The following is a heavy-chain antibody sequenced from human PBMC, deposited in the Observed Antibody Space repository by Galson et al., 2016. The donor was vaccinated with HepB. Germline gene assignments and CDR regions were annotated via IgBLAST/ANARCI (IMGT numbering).Heavy chain of an antibody. V-gene: IGHV1-18*01. CDR1: GYTFTSYG. CDR2: ISADNGNT. Sequence: SVKVSCKASGYTFTSYGISWVRQAPGQGLEWMGWISADNGNTKYVQKLQGRVSMTTDTSTSTAYMELRSLRSDDTAVYYCARDTDGDDRLRGNSYDMDVWGQGTTVTVSS. D-gene: IGHD4-17*01. J-gene: IGHJ6*02. CDR3: ARDTDGDDRLRGNSYDMDV.